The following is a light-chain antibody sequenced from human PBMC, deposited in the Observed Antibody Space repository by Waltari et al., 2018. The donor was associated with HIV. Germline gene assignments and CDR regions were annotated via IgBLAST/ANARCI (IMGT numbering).Light chain of an antibody. CDR2: GAS. CDR1: QSVISNY. V-gene: IGKV3-20*01. J-gene: IGKJ1*01. Sequence: EIVLTQSPGTLYLSPGERATLSCRASQSVISNYLAWYQQKAGQAPRLLIFGASNRATGIPDRFSGSGSGTEFTLTISRLEPEDFAVYYCQQYAISPRTFGPGTKVEIK. CDR3: QQYAISPRT.